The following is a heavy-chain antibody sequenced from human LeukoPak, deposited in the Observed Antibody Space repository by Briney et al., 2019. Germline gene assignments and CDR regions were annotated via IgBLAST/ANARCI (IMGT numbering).Heavy chain of an antibody. CDR3: ARLSGSYSAFDI. V-gene: IGHV4-39*01. Sequence: SETLSLTCTVSGGSISSSSYYWGWIRQPPGKGLEWIGSIYYSGSTYYNPSLKSRVTISVDTSKNQFSLSLSFVTAADTAVYYCARLSGSYSAFDIWGQGTMVTVSS. D-gene: IGHD1-26*01. CDR1: GGSISSSSYY. CDR2: IYYSGST. J-gene: IGHJ3*02.